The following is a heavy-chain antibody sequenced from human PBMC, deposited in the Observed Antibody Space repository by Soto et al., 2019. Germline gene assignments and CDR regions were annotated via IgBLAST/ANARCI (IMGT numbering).Heavy chain of an antibody. CDR3: AREDSDFWSGYYYYYFDY. CDR1: GFTFSSYG. V-gene: IGHV3-33*01. CDR2: IWYDGSNK. Sequence: GGSLSLSCAASGFTFSSYGMHWVRQAPGKGLEWVAVIWYDGSNKYYADSVKGRFTISRDNSKNTLYLQMNSLRAEDTAVYYCAREDSDFWSGYYYYYFDYWGQGTLVTVSS. J-gene: IGHJ4*02. D-gene: IGHD3-3*01.